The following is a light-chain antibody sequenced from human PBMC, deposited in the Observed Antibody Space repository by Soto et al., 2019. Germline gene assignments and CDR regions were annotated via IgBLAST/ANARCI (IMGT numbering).Light chain of an antibody. CDR1: SSDVGGYNY. CDR2: EVS. J-gene: IGLJ1*01. CDR3: NSYTSSSTPYV. V-gene: IGLV2-14*01. Sequence: QSALTQPASVSGSPGQSITISCTGTSSDVGGYNYVSWYQQHPGKAPKLMIYEVSNRPSGVSNRFSGSKSGNTASLTISGLQAVDEADYYCNSYTSSSTPYVFVPGTQVTVL.